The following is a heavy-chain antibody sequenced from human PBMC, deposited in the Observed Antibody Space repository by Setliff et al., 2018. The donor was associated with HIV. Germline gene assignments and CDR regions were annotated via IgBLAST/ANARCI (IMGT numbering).Heavy chain of an antibody. Sequence: LRLSCAASGFSFSDYYMSWVRQAPGKGLEWVANIKQDGSEKYYVDSVKGRFTISRDNAKNSLYLQMNSLKTEDTAVYYCATDALHIWGTYRVGVVDYWGQGVLVTVSS. CDR2: IKQDGSEK. D-gene: IGHD3-16*02. J-gene: IGHJ4*02. CDR3: ATDALHIWGTYRVGVVDY. V-gene: IGHV3-7*03. CDR1: GFSFSDYY.